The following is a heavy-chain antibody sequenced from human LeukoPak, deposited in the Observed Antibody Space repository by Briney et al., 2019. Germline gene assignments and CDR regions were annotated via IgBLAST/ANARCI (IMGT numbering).Heavy chain of an antibody. CDR1: GYTFTVYY. CDR2: INPNRGDT. V-gene: IGHV1-2*02. J-gene: IGHJ3*02. D-gene: IGHD3-22*01. CDR3: ARVSITMIVVVMDARAAFDI. Sequence: GASVKVSCTASGYTFTVYYMHWVRQAPGQGIAWMGWINPNRGDTNSAQNFQGRVTMTRDTSISTAYMELSSLRSDDTAVYYCARVSITMIVVVMDARAAFDIWGQGTMVTVSS.